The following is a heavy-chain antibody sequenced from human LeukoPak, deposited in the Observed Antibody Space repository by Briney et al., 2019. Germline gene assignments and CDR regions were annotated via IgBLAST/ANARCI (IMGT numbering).Heavy chain of an antibody. Sequence: ASVKVSCKASGYTFTSYGISWVRQAPGQGLEWMGWISAYNGNTNYAQKLQGRVTMTTDTSTSTAYMELRSLRSGDTAVYYCARAAYCGGDCYSPYYFDYWGQGTLVTVSS. CDR2: ISAYNGNT. CDR1: GYTFTSYG. J-gene: IGHJ4*02. V-gene: IGHV1-18*01. CDR3: ARAAYCGGDCYSPYYFDY. D-gene: IGHD2-21*02.